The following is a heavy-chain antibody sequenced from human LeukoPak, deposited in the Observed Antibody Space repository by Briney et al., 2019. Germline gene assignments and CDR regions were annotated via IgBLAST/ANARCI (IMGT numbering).Heavy chain of an antibody. Sequence: ASVKVSCKASGYIFTGYYMHWVRQAPGQGLEWMGWINPNSGDTNYAQKFQGRVTMTRDTSISTAYMELSRLRSDDTAVYYCARGGELLRSSWFDPWGQGTLVTVSS. CDR2: INPNSGDT. D-gene: IGHD1-26*01. V-gene: IGHV1-2*02. CDR1: GYIFTGYY. J-gene: IGHJ5*02. CDR3: ARGGELLRSSWFDP.